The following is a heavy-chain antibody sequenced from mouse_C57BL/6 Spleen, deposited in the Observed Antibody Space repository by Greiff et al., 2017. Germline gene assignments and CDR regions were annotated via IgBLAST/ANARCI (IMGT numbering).Heavy chain of an antibody. CDR2: IDPEDGET. J-gene: IGHJ2*01. CDR3: AGWGNYFDY. Sequence: EVQLQQSGAELVKPGASVKLSCTASGFTITNYYMHWVKQRTEQGLEWIGRIDPEDGETNYDPKFKGKATITGDTSSNTAYLQLSSLTSEDSAVYYCAGWGNYFDYWGQGTTLTVSS. CDR1: GFTITNYY. V-gene: IGHV14-2*01.